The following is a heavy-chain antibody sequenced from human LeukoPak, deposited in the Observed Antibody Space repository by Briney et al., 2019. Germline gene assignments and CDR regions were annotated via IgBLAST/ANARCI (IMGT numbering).Heavy chain of an antibody. CDR2: INPNSGGT. J-gene: IGHJ4*02. Sequence: ASVKVSCKASGYTFTGYYMHWVRQAPGQGLEWMGWINPNSGGTNYAQKFQGWVTMTRDTSISTAYMVLSRLRSDDTAVYYCARTLRYFDWAFDYWGQGTLVTVSS. D-gene: IGHD3-9*01. CDR1: GYTFTGYY. V-gene: IGHV1-2*04. CDR3: ARTLRYFDWAFDY.